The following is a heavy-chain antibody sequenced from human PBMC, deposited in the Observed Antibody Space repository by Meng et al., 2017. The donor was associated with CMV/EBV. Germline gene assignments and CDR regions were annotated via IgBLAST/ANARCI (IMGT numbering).Heavy chain of an antibody. J-gene: IGHJ4*02. CDR3: ARSQPGIAAAF. D-gene: IGHD6-13*01. CDR2: INPSGGST. CDR1: GYTFTSYY. Sequence: ASVKFSCKASGYTFTSYYMHWVRQAPGQGLEWMGIINPSGGSTSYAQKFQGRVTMTRDTSTSTVYMELSSLRSEDTAVYYCARSQPGIAAAFWGQGTLVTVSS. V-gene: IGHV1-46*01.